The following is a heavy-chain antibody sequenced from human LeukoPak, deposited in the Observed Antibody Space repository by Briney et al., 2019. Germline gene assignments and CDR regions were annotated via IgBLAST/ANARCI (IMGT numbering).Heavy chain of an antibody. CDR3: AKTGWGPVAGHFDY. J-gene: IGHJ4*02. V-gene: IGHV3-23*01. CDR1: GFTFSSYA. Sequence: GGSLRLSCAASGFTFSSYAMSWVRQAPGKGLEGVSAISGSGGSTYYADPVKGRFTISRDNSKNTLYLQMNSLRPESTAVYYCAKTGWGPVAGHFDYWGQGTLVSVSS. D-gene: IGHD6-19*01. CDR2: ISGSGGST.